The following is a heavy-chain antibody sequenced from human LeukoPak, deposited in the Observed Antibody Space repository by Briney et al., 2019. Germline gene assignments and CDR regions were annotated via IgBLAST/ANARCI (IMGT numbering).Heavy chain of an antibody. CDR2: INHSGST. CDR3: ARGMVRVDTAMGGNYFDY. D-gene: IGHD5-18*01. CDR1: GGSFSGYY. Sequence: SETLSLTCAVYGGSFSGYYWSWIRQPPAKGLEWIGEINHSGSTNYNPSLKSRVTISVDTSKNQFSLKLSSVTAADTAVYYCARGMVRVDTAMGGNYFDYWGRGTLVTVSS. V-gene: IGHV4-34*01. J-gene: IGHJ4*02.